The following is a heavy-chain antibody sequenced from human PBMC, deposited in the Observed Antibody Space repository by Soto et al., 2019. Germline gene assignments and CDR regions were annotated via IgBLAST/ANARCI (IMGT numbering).Heavy chain of an antibody. Sequence: QVQLQESGPGLVKPSETLSLTCTVSGGSFGSDYWTWIRQPPGKGLEWIGYIYFSGITNYNPSLKSRVTISIDTSKKQSSLKLNSVPAADTAVYYCARRNWRWLQYWSFDLWSRGTLVTVSS. CDR1: GGSFGSDY. CDR3: ARRNWRWLQYWSFDL. V-gene: IGHV4-59*08. CDR2: IYFSGIT. J-gene: IGHJ2*01. D-gene: IGHD5-12*01.